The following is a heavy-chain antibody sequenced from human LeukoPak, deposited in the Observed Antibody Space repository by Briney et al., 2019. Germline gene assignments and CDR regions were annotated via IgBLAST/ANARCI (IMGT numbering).Heavy chain of an antibody. V-gene: IGHV3-21*04. CDR3: AKDRVGAILYFDY. Sequence: GGSLRLSCAASGFTFSSYSMNWVRQAPGKGLEWVSSISSSSSYIYYADSVKGRFTISRDNSKNTLYLEMSSLRAEDTAIYYCAKDRVGAILYFDYWGQGSLVTVSS. CDR2: ISSSSSYI. J-gene: IGHJ4*02. CDR1: GFTFSSYS. D-gene: IGHD1-26*01.